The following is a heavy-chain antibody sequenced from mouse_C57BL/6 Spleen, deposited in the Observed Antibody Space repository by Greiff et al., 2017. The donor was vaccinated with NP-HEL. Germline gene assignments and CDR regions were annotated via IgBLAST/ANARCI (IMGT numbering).Heavy chain of an antibody. Sequence: QVQLQQPGAELVRPGTSVKLSCKASGYTFTSYWMHWVKQRPGQGLEWIGVIDPSDSYTNYNQKFKGKATLTVDTSSSTAYMQLSSLTSEDSAVYYCARGRRQLRWLDYWGQGTTLTVSS. J-gene: IGHJ2*01. CDR2: IDPSDSYT. V-gene: IGHV1-59*01. CDR1: GYTFTSYW. D-gene: IGHD3-2*02. CDR3: ARGRRQLRWLDY.